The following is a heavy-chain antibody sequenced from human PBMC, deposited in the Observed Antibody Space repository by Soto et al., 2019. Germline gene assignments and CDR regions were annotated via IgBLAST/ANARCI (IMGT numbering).Heavy chain of an antibody. Sequence: QVQLVQSGAEVKKPGASVKVSCKASGFTFTSYGISWVRQAPGQGLEWMGWISAYNGNTNYAQKLQGRVTMTTDTSTSTAYMELRSLRADDTAVYYCAGQTAPDYDILTGYYNEGYYYYGMDVWGQGTTVTVSS. CDR2: ISAYNGNT. CDR1: GFTFTSYG. J-gene: IGHJ6*02. D-gene: IGHD3-9*01. CDR3: AGQTAPDYDILTGYYNEGYYYYGMDV. V-gene: IGHV1-18*01.